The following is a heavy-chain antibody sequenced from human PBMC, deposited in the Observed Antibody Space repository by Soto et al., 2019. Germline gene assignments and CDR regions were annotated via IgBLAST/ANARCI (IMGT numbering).Heavy chain of an antibody. CDR3: ARDRVPHCGGDCPLDS. J-gene: IGHJ5*01. V-gene: IGHV1-46*01. Sequence: QVQLVQSGAEVKKPGASVKVSCKASGYRFSSYSTHWVRQAPGQGLECMGITNPGDGTTSYAQKFQGRVTITRDTSTTTVYMELSSLRSEDTAVYYCARDRVPHCGGDCPLDSWGLGTLITVSS. CDR1: GYRFSSYS. CDR2: TNPGDGTT. D-gene: IGHD2-21*02.